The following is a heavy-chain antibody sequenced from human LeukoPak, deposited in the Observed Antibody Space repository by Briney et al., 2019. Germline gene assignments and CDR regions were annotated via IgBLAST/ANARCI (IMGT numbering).Heavy chain of an antibody. J-gene: IGHJ3*02. D-gene: IGHD1-26*01. CDR1: GGSISGYY. V-gene: IGHV4-59*01. CDR3: ARDRERAFDI. Sequence: TSETLSLTCTVSGGSISGYYWSWIRQPPGKGLEWIGYISYSGSTDYNPSLKSRVTISVDTSKNQFSLKLSSVTAADTAVYYCARDRERAFDIWGQGTLVTVSS. CDR2: ISYSGST.